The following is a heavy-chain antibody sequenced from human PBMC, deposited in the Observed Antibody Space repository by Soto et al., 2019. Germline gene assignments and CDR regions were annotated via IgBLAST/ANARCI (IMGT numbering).Heavy chain of an antibody. CDR1: GFTFSSYG. V-gene: IGHV3-30*18. Sequence: GGSLRPSCVASGFTFSSYGMHWVRQAPGKGLEWVAVISYDGSNKYYADSVKGRFTISRDNSKNTLYLQMNSLRAEDTAVYYCAKDSVLLRGGYYYGMDVWGQGTTVTVSS. D-gene: IGHD1-26*01. CDR2: ISYDGSNK. CDR3: AKDSVLLRGGYYYGMDV. J-gene: IGHJ6*02.